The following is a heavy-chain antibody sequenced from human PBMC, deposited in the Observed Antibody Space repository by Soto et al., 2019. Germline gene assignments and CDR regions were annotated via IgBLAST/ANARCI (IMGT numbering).Heavy chain of an antibody. CDR1: GFTFSSYA. D-gene: IGHD2-15*01. CDR2: ISVSVSST. V-gene: IGHV3-23*01. CDR3: AKVLRYGSGGSCPPPVY. Sequence: EVQLLESGGGLVQPGGSLRLSCAASGFTFSSYAMNWVRQAPGKGLEWVSAISVSVSSTYYADSVKGRFTISRDNSKNTLYLQMNSLRAEDTAIYYCAKVLRYGSGGSCPPPVYWGQGTLVTVSS. J-gene: IGHJ4*02.